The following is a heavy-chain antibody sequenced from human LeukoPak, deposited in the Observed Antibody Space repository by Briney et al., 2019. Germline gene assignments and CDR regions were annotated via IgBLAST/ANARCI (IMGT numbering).Heavy chain of an antibody. CDR1: GGSISSGDYY. J-gene: IGHJ4*02. Sequence: SETLSLTCTVSGGSISSGDYYWSWIRQPPGKGLEWIGYIYYSGSTYYNPSLKSRVIISVDTSKNQFSLRLSSVTAADTAVYYCARGFAYGDTGSFDYWGQGTLVTVSS. V-gene: IGHV4-30-4*02. CDR2: IYYSGST. CDR3: ARGFAYGDTGSFDY. D-gene: IGHD4-17*01.